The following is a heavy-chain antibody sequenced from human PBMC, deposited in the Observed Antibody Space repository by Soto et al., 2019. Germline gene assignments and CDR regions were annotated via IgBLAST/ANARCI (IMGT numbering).Heavy chain of an antibody. CDR1: GYTFTSYG. V-gene: IGHV1-69*13. CDR2: FEPEAGET. J-gene: IGHJ4*02. D-gene: IGHD4-17*01. CDR3: ARDSLDYGDGFDY. Sequence: AVKVSCKASGYTFTSYGISWVRQAPGKGPEWMGGFEPEAGETIYAQKFQGRVTITADESTSTAYMELSSLRSEDTAVYYCARDSLDYGDGFDYWGQGTLVTVSS.